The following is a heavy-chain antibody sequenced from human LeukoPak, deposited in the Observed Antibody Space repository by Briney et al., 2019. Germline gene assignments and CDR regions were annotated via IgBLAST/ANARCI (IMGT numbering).Heavy chain of an antibody. V-gene: IGHV1-8*01. J-gene: IGHJ4*02. CDR1: GYTFTTYD. D-gene: IGHD3-10*01. Sequence: ASVKVSCKASGYTFTTYDINWVRQATGQGLEWMGWINPNSGNTGNAQKFQGRVTITRNTSMSTAYMELNSLRFEDTAVYYCARANYYGSGKKDLGYWGQGTLVTVSS. CDR3: ARANYYGSGKKDLGY. CDR2: INPNSGNT.